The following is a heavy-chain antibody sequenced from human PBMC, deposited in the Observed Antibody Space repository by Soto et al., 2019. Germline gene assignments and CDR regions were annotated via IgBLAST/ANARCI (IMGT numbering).Heavy chain of an antibody. J-gene: IGHJ4*02. Sequence: QVQLQESGPGLVKPSQTLSLTCTVSGGSISSGGYYWSWIRQHPGKGLKWIGYIYYSGSTYYNLSLMSRVTISVDTSKNQFSLKLSSVTAADTAVYYCARSPEATVTAFDYWGQGTLVTVSS. CDR3: ARSPEATVTAFDY. CDR1: GGSISSGGYY. D-gene: IGHD4-17*01. V-gene: IGHV4-31*03. CDR2: IYYSGST.